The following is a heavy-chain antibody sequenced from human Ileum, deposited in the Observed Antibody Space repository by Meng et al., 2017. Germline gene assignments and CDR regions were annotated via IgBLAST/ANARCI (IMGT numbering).Heavy chain of an antibody. V-gene: IGHV1-3*01. Sequence: QVQLVQSWAEVKKPGASVRVSCKTSGLTFISYAIYWVRQAPGQGLEWMGWITAGNGNTKYSQKFQGRVTITRETSASTAYMELSSLRSEDTAVYYCARDMPYSSGSFDYWGQGTLVTVSS. CDR1: GLTFISYA. J-gene: IGHJ4*02. CDR2: ITAGNGNT. CDR3: ARDMPYSSGSFDY. D-gene: IGHD3-10*01.